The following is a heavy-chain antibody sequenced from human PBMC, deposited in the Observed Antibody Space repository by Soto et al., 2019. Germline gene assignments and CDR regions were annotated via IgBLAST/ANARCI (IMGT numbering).Heavy chain of an antibody. CDR3: AREIAAASSSFDY. J-gene: IGHJ4*02. CDR1: GFTFNNYG. V-gene: IGHV3-30*03. D-gene: IGHD6-13*01. CDR2: ISYDGSNK. Sequence: GGSLRLSCAASGFTFNNYGMHWVRQAPGKGLQWVAVISYDGSNKYYAGSVKGRFTISRDNSKNTLCLQMNSLRAEDTAVYYCAREIAAASSSFDYWGQGTLVTVSS.